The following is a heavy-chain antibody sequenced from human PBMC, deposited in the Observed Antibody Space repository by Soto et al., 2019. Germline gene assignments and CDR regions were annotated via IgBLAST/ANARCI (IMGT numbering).Heavy chain of an antibody. Sequence: GASVKVSCKASGYTFTSYALHWVRQAPGQRLEWMGWINAGNGNTKYSQKFQGRVTITRDTSASTAYLELSSLRSEDTAVYYWARDRQQLNWFEPWGQGTLVTVS. J-gene: IGHJ5*02. D-gene: IGHD6-13*01. CDR1: GYTFTSYA. V-gene: IGHV1-3*01. CDR2: INAGNGNT. CDR3: ARDRQQLNWFEP.